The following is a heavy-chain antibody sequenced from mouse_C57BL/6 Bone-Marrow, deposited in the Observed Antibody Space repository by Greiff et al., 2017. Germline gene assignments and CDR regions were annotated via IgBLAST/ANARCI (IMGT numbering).Heavy chain of an antibody. D-gene: IGHD2-12*01. Sequence: VQLQQSGAELARPGASVKLSCKASGYTFTSYGLSWVTQRTGQGLEWIGEIYPRSGNTYYNEKFKGKATLTADKSSSTAYMELRSLTSEDSAVYFWARRYSNDVDYGDYWCQGTTRTVSS. J-gene: IGHJ2*01. CDR2: IYPRSGNT. CDR3: ARRYSNDVDYGDY. V-gene: IGHV1-81*01. CDR1: GYTFTSYG.